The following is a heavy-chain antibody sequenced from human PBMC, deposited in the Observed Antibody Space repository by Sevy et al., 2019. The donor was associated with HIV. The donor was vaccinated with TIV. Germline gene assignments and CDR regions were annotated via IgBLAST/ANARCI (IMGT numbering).Heavy chain of an antibody. J-gene: IGHJ4*02. CDR2: IRYDGTEK. V-gene: IGHV3-30*02. Sequence: GGSLRLSCTASRFTFSYFGMHWVRQTPGKGLEWVAFIRYDGTEKYYADSVKCRFTISRDNSKNTVSLQMSSLRPEDTAVYYCAKNTAAAGAGGFDYWGQGTLVTVSS. CDR3: AKNTAAAGAGGFDY. CDR1: RFTFSYFG. D-gene: IGHD6-13*01.